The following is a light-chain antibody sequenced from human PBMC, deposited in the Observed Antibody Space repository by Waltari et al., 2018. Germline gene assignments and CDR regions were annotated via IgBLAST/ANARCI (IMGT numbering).Light chain of an antibody. V-gene: IGLV2-14*01. J-gene: IGLJ2*01. CDR3: SSFTSSTTGI. CDR2: DVS. Sequence: SALPQPDTVSGSPGRSVTISCRSLSSDNGGYEYVSWYQQHPGKAPKVIIYDVSNRPSGVSTRFSGSKSGSSASLTISGLQAEDEADYYCSSFTSSTTGIFGGGTKLTVL. CDR1: SSDNGGYEY.